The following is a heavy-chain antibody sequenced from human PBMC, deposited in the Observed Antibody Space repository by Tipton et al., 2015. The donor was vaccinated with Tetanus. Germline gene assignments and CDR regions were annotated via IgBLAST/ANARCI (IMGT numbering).Heavy chain of an antibody. CDR1: GVSVMSGDYF. CDR3: ARDFRGNGDGWYWDY. J-gene: IGHJ4*02. CDR2: TQFSGGT. D-gene: IGHD6-19*01. V-gene: IGHV4-31*03. Sequence: TLSLTCTVSGVSVMSGDYFWSCARHLPGKGLDAIGNTQFSGGTYYDPALKSRATISIDMSKNQFSLKLTSVTAAHTAVYFCARDFRGNGDGWYWDYWGQGTLVTVSS.